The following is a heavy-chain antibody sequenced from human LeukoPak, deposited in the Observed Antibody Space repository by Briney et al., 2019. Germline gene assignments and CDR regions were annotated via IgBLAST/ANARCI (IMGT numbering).Heavy chain of an antibody. V-gene: IGHV4-4*07. CDR2: IYTSGTT. CDR3: ATDLTGTTTGHY. Sequence: PSETLSLTCTVSGGSFSTYYWSWIRRPAGKGLEWTGHIYTSGTTNYNPSLKSRVTMSIDTSKNQFSLKLSSVTAADTAVYYCATDLTGTTTGHYWGQGTLVIASS. D-gene: IGHD1-20*01. J-gene: IGHJ4*02. CDR1: GGSFSTYY.